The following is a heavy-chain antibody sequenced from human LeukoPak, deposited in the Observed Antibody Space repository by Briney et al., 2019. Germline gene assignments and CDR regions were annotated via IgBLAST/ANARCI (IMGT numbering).Heavy chain of an antibody. D-gene: IGHD5-24*01. J-gene: IGHJ4*02. V-gene: IGHV3-23*01. Sequence: GGSLRLSCAASGFTFSSYGMSWVRQAPGKGLEWVSAISGSGGSTYYADSVKGRFTISRDNSKNTLYLQMNSLRAEDTAVYYCAKDDAWLQYGNWGRGTLVTVSS. CDR1: GFTFSSYG. CDR3: AKDDAWLQYGN. CDR2: ISGSGGST.